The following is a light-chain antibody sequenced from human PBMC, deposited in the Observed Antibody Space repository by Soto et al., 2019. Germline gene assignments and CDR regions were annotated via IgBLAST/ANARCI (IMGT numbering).Light chain of an antibody. Sequence: EIVLTQSPATLSLSPGEIATLSCRASQSVTKYLAWYKQKPGQAPRLLIYDTSNRATGIPARFSGSGSGTDFTLTISSLESEDSGIYYCQQRYNWLTFGGGTKVEIK. CDR2: DTS. J-gene: IGKJ4*01. CDR3: QQRYNWLT. V-gene: IGKV3-11*01. CDR1: QSVTKY.